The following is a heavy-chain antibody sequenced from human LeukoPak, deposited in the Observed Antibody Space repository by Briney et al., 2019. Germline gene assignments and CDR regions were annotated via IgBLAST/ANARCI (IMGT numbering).Heavy chain of an antibody. V-gene: IGHV4-34*01. CDR2: IYHSGST. CDR1: GGSFSGYY. D-gene: IGHD4-17*01. CDR3: ARATTAYYNGMDV. J-gene: IGHJ6*02. Sequence: SETLSLTCAVYGGSFSGYYWSWIRQPPGKGLEWIGYIYHSGSTYYNPSLKSRVTISVDRSKNQFSLKLSSVTAADTAVYYCARATTAYYNGMDVWGQGTTVTVSS.